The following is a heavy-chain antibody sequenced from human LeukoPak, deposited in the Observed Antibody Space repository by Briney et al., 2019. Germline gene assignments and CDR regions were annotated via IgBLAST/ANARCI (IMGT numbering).Heavy chain of an antibody. CDR1: GYNFTSYW. D-gene: IGHD1-26*01. V-gene: IGHV5-51*01. Sequence: GESLKISCKGSGYNFTSYWIGWVRQMPEKGLEWMGIIYPGDSDTRYSPSFQGQVTISADKSISTAYLQWSSLKASDTAMYYCAREGRVGAYYFDYWGQGTLVTVSS. CDR2: IYPGDSDT. J-gene: IGHJ4*02. CDR3: AREGRVGAYYFDY.